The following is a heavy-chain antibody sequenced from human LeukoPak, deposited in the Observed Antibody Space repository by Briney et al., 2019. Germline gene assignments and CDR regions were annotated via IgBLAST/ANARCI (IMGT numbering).Heavy chain of an antibody. CDR1: GGSIRSYY. D-gene: IGHD3-10*01. V-gene: IGHV4-4*07. J-gene: IGHJ4*02. Sequence: PSETLSLTCTVSGGSIRSYYWSWIRQPAGKGLEWIGRIYTSGSTNYNPSLKSRVTMSVDTSKNQFSLKLSSVTAADTAVYYCARDGYYDYGSGSYYNPFDYWGQGTLVTVSS. CDR2: IYTSGST. CDR3: ARDGYYDYGSGSYYNPFDY.